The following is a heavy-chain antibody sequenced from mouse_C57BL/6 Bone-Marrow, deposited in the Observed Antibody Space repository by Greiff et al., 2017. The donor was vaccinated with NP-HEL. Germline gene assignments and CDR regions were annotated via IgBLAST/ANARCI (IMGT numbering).Heavy chain of an antibody. CDR2: IHPSDSDT. J-gene: IGHJ4*01. CDR3: ARGKHYYYGSREMDY. D-gene: IGHD1-1*01. CDR1: GYTFTSYW. Sequence: QVQLQQPGAELVKPGASVKVSCKASGYTFTSYWMHWVKQRPGQGLEWIGRIHPSDSDTNYNQKFKGKATLTVDKSSSTAYMQLSSLTSEDSAVYFCARGKHYYYGSREMDYWGQGTTVTVSS. V-gene: IGHV1-74*01.